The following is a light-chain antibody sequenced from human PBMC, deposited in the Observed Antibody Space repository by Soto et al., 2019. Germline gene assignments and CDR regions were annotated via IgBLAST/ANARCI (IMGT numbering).Light chain of an antibody. CDR2: GAS. J-gene: IGKJ5*01. CDR3: QQYGRSVT. CDR1: KSVSSSY. Sequence: EIVLTQAPGTLSLSPGERATLSCGASKSVSSSYLAWYQQKPGQAPRLLIHGASSRATGIPDRFSGSGSGTDFTLTISRLEPEDFAVYYCQQYGRSVTFGQGTRLEI. V-gene: IGKV3-20*01.